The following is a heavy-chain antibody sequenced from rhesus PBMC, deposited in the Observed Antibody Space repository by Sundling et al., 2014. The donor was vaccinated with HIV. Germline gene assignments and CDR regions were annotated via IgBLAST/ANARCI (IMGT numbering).Heavy chain of an antibody. CDR2: ITSDGGST. CDR1: GFTFSSYG. CDR3: ASSKWGDYYHSFDY. Sequence: EVQLVESGGGLVQPGGSLRLSCAASGFTFSSYGMHWVRQAAGKGLEWISLITSDGGSTYYADSVKGRFTVSRDNSKNTLSLQMNSLRAEDSAVYYCASSKWGDYYHSFDYWGQGVLVTVSS. D-gene: IGHD3-34*01. V-gene: IGHV3S42*01. J-gene: IGHJ4*01.